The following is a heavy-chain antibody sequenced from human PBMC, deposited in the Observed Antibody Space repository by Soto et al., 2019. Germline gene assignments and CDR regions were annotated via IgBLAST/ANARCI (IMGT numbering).Heavy chain of an antibody. CDR1: GFTFSNYW. J-gene: IGHJ4*02. Sequence: PGGSLRLSCAASGFTFSNYWMNWVRQAPGRGMEWVAKINEDGSAKYFADSVEGRFTISRDNAKNSLFLQMNSLRAEDTAIYYCAKDVEWSLDFWGQGTLVTVSS. CDR2: INEDGSAK. CDR3: AKDVEWSLDF. D-gene: IGHD3-3*01. V-gene: IGHV3-7*01.